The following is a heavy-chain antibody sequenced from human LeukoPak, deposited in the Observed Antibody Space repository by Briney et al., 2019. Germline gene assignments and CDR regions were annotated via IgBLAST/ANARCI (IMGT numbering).Heavy chain of an antibody. D-gene: IGHD1/OR15-1a*01. Sequence: SETLSLTCTVSGVSISDFHWSWLRQSPEKGLEWIGWITNSGDANYNPSLESRLAMSAETTKRQLSLRVTSVTDADTAVYYCARHVEHAAYFHHWGQGILVTVSS. J-gene: IGHJ4*02. CDR1: GVSISDFH. CDR2: ITNSGDA. V-gene: IGHV4-59*08. CDR3: ARHVEHAAYFHH.